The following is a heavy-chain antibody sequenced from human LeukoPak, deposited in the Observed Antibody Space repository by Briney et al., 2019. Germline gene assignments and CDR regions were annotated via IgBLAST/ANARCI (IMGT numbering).Heavy chain of an antibody. CDR1: GYTFNTFH. CDR3: ARLGVTRSSYYMDV. D-gene: IGHD4-23*01. Sequence: ASVKVSCKASGYTFNTFHVTWVRQAPGQGLQWMGRISTYNGNSHYAQSLQGRVTMTTDTSTNTAYMELRSLTSDDTAVYYCARLGVTRSSYYMDVWGTGTTVTVPS. V-gene: IGHV1-18*01. J-gene: IGHJ6*03. CDR2: ISTYNGNS.